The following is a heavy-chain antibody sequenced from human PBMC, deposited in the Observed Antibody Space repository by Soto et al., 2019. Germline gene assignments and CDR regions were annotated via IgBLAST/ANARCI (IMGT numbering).Heavy chain of an antibody. CDR3: ASGPGGPDGPGDY. J-gene: IGHJ4*02. Sequence: ASVKVSCKASGYTSTSYAMHWVHQAPGQRLEWMGWINAGNGNTKYSQKFQGRVTITRGTSASTAYMELSSLRSEDTAVYYCASGPGGPDGPGDYWGQGTLVTVSP. V-gene: IGHV1-3*01. CDR1: GYTSTSYA. D-gene: IGHD2-15*01. CDR2: INAGNGNT.